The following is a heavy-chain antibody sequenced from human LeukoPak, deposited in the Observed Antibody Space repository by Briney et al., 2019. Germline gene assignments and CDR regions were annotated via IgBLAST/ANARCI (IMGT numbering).Heavy chain of an antibody. CDR2: MYKSGST. J-gene: IGHJ4*02. D-gene: IGHD2-2*01. V-gene: IGHV4-38-2*01. Sequence: SETLSLTCDVSGYSVSSGHYWGWIRQSPGKGLEWIASMYKSGSTYFKSSLKSRVTISLDTPKNQFSLTLNSVTAADTAVYYCARHVYGRHQLQAYHFDYWGQGILVTVSS. CDR3: ARHVYGRHQLQAYHFDY. CDR1: GYSVSSGHY.